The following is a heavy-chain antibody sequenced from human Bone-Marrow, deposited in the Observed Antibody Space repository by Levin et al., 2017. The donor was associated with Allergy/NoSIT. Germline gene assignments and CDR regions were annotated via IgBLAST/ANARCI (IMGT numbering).Heavy chain of an antibody. CDR3: ARERSGSSWPYFDY. J-gene: IGHJ4*02. Sequence: SVKVSCKASGGTFSSYAISWVRQAPGQGLEWMGGIIPIFGTANYAQKFQGRVTITADKSTSTAYMELSSLRSEDTAVYYCARERSGSSWPYFDYWGQGTLVTVSS. CDR1: GGTFSSYA. V-gene: IGHV1-69*06. CDR2: IIPIFGTA. D-gene: IGHD6-13*01.